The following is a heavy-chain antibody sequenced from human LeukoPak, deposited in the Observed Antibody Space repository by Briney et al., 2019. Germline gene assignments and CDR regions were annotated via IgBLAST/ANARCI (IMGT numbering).Heavy chain of an antibody. J-gene: IGHJ4*02. Sequence: GGSLRLSCAASGFTFSSFWMTWVRQAPGKGLEWVANINQDGSEKYYVDSMKGRFTISRDNAKNSVYLQMNSLRAEDTAVYYCAKERGIRGYDLPYYLGQGNLVNVSS. CDR3: AKERGIRGYDLPYY. V-gene: IGHV3-7*01. CDR1: GFTFSSFW. CDR2: INQDGSEK. D-gene: IGHD5-12*01.